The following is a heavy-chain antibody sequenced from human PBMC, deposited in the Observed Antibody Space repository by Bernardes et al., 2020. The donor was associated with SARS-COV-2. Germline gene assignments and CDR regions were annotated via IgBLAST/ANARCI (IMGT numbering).Heavy chain of an antibody. CDR2: ISGYNGNT. V-gene: IGHV1-18*01. Sequence: ASMKVSCKASGYSFSSYGINWVRQAPGQGLEWMGWISGYNGNTNYARNLQGRVTMTTDLSTSTAFMVLRSLSSDDTAIYFCSKVEGFCSGGTCFSLFYLDYACQGTLVTVS. CDR3: SKVEGFCSGGTCFSLFYLDY. CDR1: GYSFSSYG. J-gene: IGHJ4*02. D-gene: IGHD2-15*01.